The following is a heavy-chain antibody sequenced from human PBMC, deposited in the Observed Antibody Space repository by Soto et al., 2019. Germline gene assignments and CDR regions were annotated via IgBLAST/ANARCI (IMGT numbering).Heavy chain of an antibody. V-gene: IGHV4-34*01. Sequence: PSETLSLTCAAYGVSFSDYYWSWIRQPPGKGLEWIGEINHGGSTNYNPSLKSRVTILVDTSKNQFSLKLISVTAADTAVYFFVVFWPPPYSDALTDYADAFDYWGQGTLVTVSS. CDR1: GVSFSDYY. D-gene: IGHD3-9*01. J-gene: IGHJ4*02. CDR2: INHGGST. CDR3: VVFWPPPYSDALTDYADAFDY.